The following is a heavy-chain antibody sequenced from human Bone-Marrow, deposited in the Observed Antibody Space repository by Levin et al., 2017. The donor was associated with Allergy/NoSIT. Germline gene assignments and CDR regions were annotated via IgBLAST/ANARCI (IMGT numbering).Heavy chain of an antibody. J-gene: IGHJ6*02. Sequence: SETLSLTCSVSGGSISNSYWSWIRQAPGKGLEWIGYIKNSGTTKYNPSLNSRVTISADTSKNQVSLRLTSVTAADTAVYYCASLGYTISYYYYAMDVWGQGTTVTVSS. CDR2: IKNSGTT. V-gene: IGHV4-59*01. D-gene: IGHD5-12*01. CDR3: ASLGYTISYYYYAMDV. CDR1: GGSISNSY.